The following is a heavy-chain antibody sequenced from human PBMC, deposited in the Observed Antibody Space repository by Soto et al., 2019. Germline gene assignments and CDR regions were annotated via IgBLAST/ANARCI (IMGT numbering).Heavy chain of an antibody. CDR2: INHSGST. J-gene: IGHJ4*02. V-gene: IGHV4-34*01. CDR3: AREAAAGTDY. Sequence: QVQLQQWGAGLLKPSETLSLICAVYGGPLSGYYWSWIRQPPGKGLEWIGEINHSGSTNYNPSLTSRVTISVDTSKKQFSLKLSSVTAADTAVYYCAREAAAGTDYWGQGTLVTVSP. CDR1: GGPLSGYY. D-gene: IGHD6-13*01.